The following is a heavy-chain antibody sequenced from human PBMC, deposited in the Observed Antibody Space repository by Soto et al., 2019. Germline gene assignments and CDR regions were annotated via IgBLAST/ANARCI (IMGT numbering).Heavy chain of an antibody. CDR2: IVVGSGNT. J-gene: IGHJ4*02. CDR1: GFTFTNSA. Sequence: SVKVSCKASGFTFTNSAVQWVRQARGQRLEWVGWIVVGSGNTNYAQKFQERVTITRDMSTTTAYMELSSLRSEDTAVYYRATDKGDSYGYGNYWGQGTLVTVSS. V-gene: IGHV1-58*01. CDR3: ATDKGDSYGYGNY. D-gene: IGHD5-18*01.